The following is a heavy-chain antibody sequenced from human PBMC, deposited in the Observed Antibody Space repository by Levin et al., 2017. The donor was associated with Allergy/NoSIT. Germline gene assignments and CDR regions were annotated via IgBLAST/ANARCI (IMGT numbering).Heavy chain of an antibody. CDR3: ARVSRQQLVFDY. Sequence: LSLTCAASGFTFSDYYMSWIRQAPGKGLEWVSYISSSGSTIYYADSVKGRFTISRDNAKNSLYLQMNSLRAEDTAVYYCARVSRQQLVFDYWGQGTLVTVSS. V-gene: IGHV3-11*01. D-gene: IGHD6-13*01. CDR1: GFTFSDYY. J-gene: IGHJ4*02. CDR2: ISSSGSTI.